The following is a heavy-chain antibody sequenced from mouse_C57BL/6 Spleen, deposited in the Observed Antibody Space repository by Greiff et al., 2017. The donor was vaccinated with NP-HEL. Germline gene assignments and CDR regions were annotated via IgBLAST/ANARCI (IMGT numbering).Heavy chain of an antibody. CDR3: ARWLRYFDV. CDR2: IYPRSGNT. J-gene: IGHJ1*03. CDR1: GYTFTSYG. V-gene: IGHV1-81*01. D-gene: IGHD1-2*01. Sequence: VQLQQSGAELARPGASVKLSCKASGYTFTSYGISWVKQRTGQGLEWIGEIYPRSGNTYYNEKFKGKATLTADKSSSTAYMELRSLTSEDSAVYFCARWLRYFDVWGTGTTVTVSS.